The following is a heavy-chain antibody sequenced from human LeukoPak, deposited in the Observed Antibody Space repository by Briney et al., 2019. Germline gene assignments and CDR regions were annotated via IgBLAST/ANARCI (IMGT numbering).Heavy chain of an antibody. CDR1: GGSISSNTW. V-gene: IGHV4-4*02. J-gene: IGHJ5*02. CDR2: IYHSGST. D-gene: IGHD2-21*02. Sequence: PSGTLSLTCAASGGSISSNTWCCCVRQPPGKGLEWIGEIYHSGSTNYNPSLKSRVTISVDKSKNQFSLKLSSVTAADTAVYYCAVYCGGDCYSGVNNWFDPWGQGTLVTVSS. CDR3: AVYCGGDCYSGVNNWFDP.